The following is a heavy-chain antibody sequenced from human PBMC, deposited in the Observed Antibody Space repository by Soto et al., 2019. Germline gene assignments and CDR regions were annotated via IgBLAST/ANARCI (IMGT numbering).Heavy chain of an antibody. CDR1: GGSISSGDYY. D-gene: IGHD6-13*01. Sequence: QVQLQESGPGLVKPSQTLSLTCTVPGGSISSGDYYWSWIRQPPGKGLEWIGYIYYSGSTYYNPSLKSRVTISVDTSKNQFSLKLSSVTAADTAVYYCAREQGVKRQQLGDPDGDYWGQGTLVTVSS. V-gene: IGHV4-30-4*01. CDR2: IYYSGST. J-gene: IGHJ4*02. CDR3: AREQGVKRQQLGDPDGDY.